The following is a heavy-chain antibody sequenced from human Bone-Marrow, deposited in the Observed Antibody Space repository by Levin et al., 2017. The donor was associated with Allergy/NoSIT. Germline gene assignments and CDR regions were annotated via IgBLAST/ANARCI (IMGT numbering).Heavy chain of an antibody. D-gene: IGHD3-16*01. J-gene: IGHJ4*02. CDR1: GYRFATFW. CDR2: IYPGDSDT. Sequence: GGSLRLSCKGSGYRFATFWVAWVRQTPGKGLEWIGTIYPGDSDTRYSRSFQGQVTISVDESISTAYLQWSSLKAPDTATYFCARHSTYDDNAYYSSSDYWGQGTLVIVSS. CDR3: ARHSTYDDNAYYSSSDY. V-gene: IGHV5-51*01.